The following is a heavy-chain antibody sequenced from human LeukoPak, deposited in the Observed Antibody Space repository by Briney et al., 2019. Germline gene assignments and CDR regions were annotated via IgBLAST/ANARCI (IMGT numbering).Heavy chain of an antibody. Sequence: SETLSLTCAVYGGSFSGYYWSWIRQPPGKGLEWIGEINHSGSTNYNPSLKSRVTISVDTSKNQFSLKLSSVTTADTAVYYCASRDSSSPFDYWGQGTLVTVSS. CDR1: GGSFSGYY. CDR2: INHSGST. V-gene: IGHV4-34*01. CDR3: ASRDSSSPFDY. D-gene: IGHD6-13*01. J-gene: IGHJ4*02.